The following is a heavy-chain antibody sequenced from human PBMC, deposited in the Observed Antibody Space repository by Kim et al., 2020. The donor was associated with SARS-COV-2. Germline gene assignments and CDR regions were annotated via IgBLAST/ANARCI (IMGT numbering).Heavy chain of an antibody. D-gene: IGHD3-10*01. CDR1: GFTFSSYS. CDR2: ISSSSSTI. CDR3: ARDVYGSGSYYRIKLYYYYGMDV. V-gene: IGHV3-48*04. Sequence: GGSLRLSCAASGFTFSSYSMNWVRQAPGKGLEWVSYISSSSSTIYYADSVKGRFTISRDNAKNSLYLQMNSLRAEDTAVYYCARDVYGSGSYYRIKLYYYYGMDVWGQGTTVTVSS. J-gene: IGHJ6*02.